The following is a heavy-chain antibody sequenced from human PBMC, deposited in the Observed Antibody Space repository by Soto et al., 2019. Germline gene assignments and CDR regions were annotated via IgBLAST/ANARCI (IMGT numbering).Heavy chain of an antibody. J-gene: IGHJ4*02. CDR2: ISYDGSNK. D-gene: IGHD2-2*01. V-gene: IGHV3-30*04. CDR3: ARVPSYCSSTSCYFDY. CDR1: GFTFSSYA. Sequence: GGSLRLSCAASGFTFSSYAMHWVRQAPGKGLEWVAVISYDGSNKYYADSVKGRFTISRDNSKNTLYLQMNSLRAEDTAVYYFARVPSYCSSTSCYFDYWGQGTLVTVSS.